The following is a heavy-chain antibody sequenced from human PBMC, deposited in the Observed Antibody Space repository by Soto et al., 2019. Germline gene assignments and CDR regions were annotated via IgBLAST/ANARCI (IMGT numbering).Heavy chain of an antibody. CDR2: ISRSGSPI. CDR3: AREVDTATRGSFDY. V-gene: IGHV3-48*03. J-gene: IGHJ4*02. D-gene: IGHD5-18*01. Sequence: EVQLVESGGVLVQPGGSLRLSCAASGFTFSSYDMNWVRQAPGKGLEWISYISRSGSPIYYADSVKGRFTISRDNAKNSLYLQLNSLRAEDTAVYYCAREVDTATRGSFDYWGQGTLVTVSS. CDR1: GFTFSSYD.